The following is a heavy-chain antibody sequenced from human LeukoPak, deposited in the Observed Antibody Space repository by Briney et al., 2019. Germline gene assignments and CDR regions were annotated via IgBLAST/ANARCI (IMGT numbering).Heavy chain of an antibody. CDR1: GGSFSGYY. CDR3: ARPYYDILTGPLPGMDV. Sequence: PSETLSLTCAVYGGSFSGYYWSWIRQPPGKGLEWIGEINHSGSTNYNPSLKSRVTISVDTSKNQFSLKLSSVTAADTAAYYCARPYYDILTGPLPGMDVWGQGTTVTVSS. V-gene: IGHV4-34*01. D-gene: IGHD3-9*01. J-gene: IGHJ6*02. CDR2: INHSGST.